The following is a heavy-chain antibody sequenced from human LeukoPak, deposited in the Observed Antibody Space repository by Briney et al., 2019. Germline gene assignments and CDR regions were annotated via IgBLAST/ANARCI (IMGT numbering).Heavy chain of an antibody. D-gene: IGHD2-2*01. V-gene: IGHV3-30*04. CDR1: GFTFSSYA. J-gene: IGHJ4*02. CDR2: ISYDGSNK. Sequence: PGGSLRLSCAASGFTFSSYAMHWVRQAPGKGLEWVAVISYDGSNKYYADSVKGRFTISRDNSKNTLYLQMNSLRAEDTAVYYCARADCSSTSCYGPTDYWGQGTLVTVSS. CDR3: ARADCSSTSCYGPTDY.